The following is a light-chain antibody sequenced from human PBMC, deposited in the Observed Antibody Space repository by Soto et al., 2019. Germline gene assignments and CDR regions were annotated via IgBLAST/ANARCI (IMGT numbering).Light chain of an antibody. V-gene: IGKV3D-20*01. CDR2: DAS. J-gene: IGKJ1*01. Sequence: EIVLTQSPATLSLSLGERATLSCGASESITSGHLAWYQQKPALAPRLLIYDASIRATDIPDRFSGSGSETDFTLTISRREPEDCAVYYCQQYSTSPRTFGQGTKVEIQ. CDR3: QQYSTSPRT. CDR1: ESITSGH.